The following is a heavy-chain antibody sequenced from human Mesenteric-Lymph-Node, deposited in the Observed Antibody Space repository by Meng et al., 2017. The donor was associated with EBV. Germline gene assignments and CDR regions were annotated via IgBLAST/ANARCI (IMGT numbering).Heavy chain of an antibody. CDR3: ARKNDYGGNFYYFDY. CDR1: GYTFSSYG. D-gene: IGHD4-23*01. Sequence: HVQLAQAGAEVKKPGSSVKVSCKASGYTFSSYGISWVRQAPGQGLEWMGWISPYSGYTDYPQRLQDRVTMTTDTSTSTAYMELRSLRSDDTAVYYCARKNDYGGNFYYFDYWGQGTLVTVSS. J-gene: IGHJ4*02. CDR2: ISPYSGYT. V-gene: IGHV1-18*01.